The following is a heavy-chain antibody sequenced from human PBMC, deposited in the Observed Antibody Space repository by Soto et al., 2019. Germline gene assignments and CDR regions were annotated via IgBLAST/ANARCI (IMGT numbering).Heavy chain of an antibody. CDR2: IIPILGIA. V-gene: IGHV1-69*02. J-gene: IGHJ4*02. Sequence: QVQLVQSGAEVKKPGSSVKVSCKASGGSFSSYTISWVRQAPGQGLEWMGRIIPILGIANNAQKFQGRVTITADKSTSTAYMELSSLRSEDTAVYYCARRLGYCSSISRQPFGEWGQGTLVTVSS. D-gene: IGHD2-2*01. CDR3: ARRLGYCSSISRQPFGE. CDR1: GGSFSSYT.